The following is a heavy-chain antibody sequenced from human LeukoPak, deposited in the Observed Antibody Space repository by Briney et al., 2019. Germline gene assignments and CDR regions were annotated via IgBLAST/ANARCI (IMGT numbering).Heavy chain of an antibody. CDR2: ISYDGSNK. J-gene: IGHJ4*02. D-gene: IGHD3-22*01. CDR3: ATARITMIVVAD. CDR1: GFTFSSYG. Sequence: PGRSLRLSCAASGFTFSSYGMHWVRQAPGKGLEGVAVISYDGSNKYYADSVKGRFTISRDNSKNTLYLQMNSLRAEDTAVYYCATARITMIVVADWGQGPLVTVSS. V-gene: IGHV3-30*03.